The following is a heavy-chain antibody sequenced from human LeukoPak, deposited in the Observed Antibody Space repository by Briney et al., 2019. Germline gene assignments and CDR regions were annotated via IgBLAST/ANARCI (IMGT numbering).Heavy chain of an antibody. CDR1: GGTFSSYA. CDR3: ARAPYYYYDSTRSFDY. CDR2: IIPIFGTA. J-gene: IGHJ4*02. D-gene: IGHD3-22*01. V-gene: IGHV1-69*05. Sequence: SVKVSCKASGGTFSSYAISWVRLAPGQGLEWMGGIIPIFGTANYAQKFLGRVTITTDESTSTAYMELSSLRSEDTAVYYCARAPYYYYDSTRSFDYWGQGTLVTVSS.